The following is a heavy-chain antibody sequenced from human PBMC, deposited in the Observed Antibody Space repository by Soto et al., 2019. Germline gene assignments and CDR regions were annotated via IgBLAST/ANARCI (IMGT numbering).Heavy chain of an antibody. V-gene: IGHV3-23*01. CDR2: ISGSGGST. CDR1: GFTFSGYA. D-gene: IGHD3-22*01. Sequence: GGSLRLCCAASGFTFSGYAMSWVRQAPGKGLEWVSAISGSGGSTYYADSVKGRFTISRDNSKNTLYLQMNSLRAEDTAVYYCAKGSLPMMDTRSFDYWGQGTLVTVPS. J-gene: IGHJ4*02. CDR3: AKGSLPMMDTRSFDY.